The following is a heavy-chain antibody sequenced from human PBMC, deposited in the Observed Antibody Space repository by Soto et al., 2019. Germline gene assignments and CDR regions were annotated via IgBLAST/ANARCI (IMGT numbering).Heavy chain of an antibody. CDR3: ARENMITFAGVNQVYGMDV. V-gene: IGHV1-2*04. D-gene: IGHD3-16*01. Sequence: ASVKVSCKASGYTFTGYYMHWVRQAPGQGLEWMGWINPNSGGTNYAQKFQGWVTMTRDTSISTAYMELSRLRSDDTAVYYCARENMITFAGVNQVYGMDVWGQGTTVTVSS. CDR1: GYTFTGYY. J-gene: IGHJ6*02. CDR2: INPNSGGT.